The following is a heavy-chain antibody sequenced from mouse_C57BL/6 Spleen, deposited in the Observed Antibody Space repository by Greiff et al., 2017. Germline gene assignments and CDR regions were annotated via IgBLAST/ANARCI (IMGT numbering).Heavy chain of an antibody. CDR2: INPNNGGT. CDR3: ARNYGNYEGLFDY. D-gene: IGHD2-1*01. CDR1: GYTFTDYY. V-gene: IGHV1-26*01. Sequence: VQLQQSGPELVKPGASVKISCKASGYTFTDYYMNWVKQSHGKSLEWIGDINPNNGGTSYNQKFKGKATLTVDKSSSTAYMELRSLTSEDSAVYYCARNYGNYEGLFDYWGQGTTLTVSS. J-gene: IGHJ2*01.